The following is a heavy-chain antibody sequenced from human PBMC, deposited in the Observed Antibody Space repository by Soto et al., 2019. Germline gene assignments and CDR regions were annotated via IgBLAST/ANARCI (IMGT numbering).Heavy chain of an antibody. Sequence: SETLSLTCAVSGGSISSGGYSWSSIRQPPGKGLEWIGYIYHSGSTYYNPSLKSRVTISVDRSNNQFSLKLSSVTAADTAVYYCARGFTAYYDSSGFPQGPIFDIWGQGTMVTVSS. CDR3: ARGFTAYYDSSGFPQGPIFDI. CDR2: IYHSGST. D-gene: IGHD3-22*01. CDR1: GGSISSGGYS. J-gene: IGHJ3*02. V-gene: IGHV4-30-2*01.